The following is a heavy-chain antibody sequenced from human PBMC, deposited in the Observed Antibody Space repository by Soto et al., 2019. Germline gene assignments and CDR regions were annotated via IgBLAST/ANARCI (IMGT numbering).Heavy chain of an antibody. CDR3: TTDRLPGGYCAGTKNCSGY. CDR1: GFTFSNAW. Sequence: EVQLVESGGGLVKPGGSLRLSCAASGFTFSNAWMNWVRQAPGKGLEWVGRIKSKTDGGTTDYAAPVKGRFTISRDDSRNTVFVQLSSLKTEDTGVYYRTTDRLPGGYCAGTKNCSGYGGQGTLVTVSS. D-gene: IGHD2-8*02. V-gene: IGHV3-15*07. J-gene: IGHJ4*02. CDR2: IKSKTDGGTT.